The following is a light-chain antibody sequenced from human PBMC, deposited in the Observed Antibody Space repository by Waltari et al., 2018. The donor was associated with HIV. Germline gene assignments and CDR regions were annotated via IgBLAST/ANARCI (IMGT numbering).Light chain of an antibody. CDR3: IAYEGDAIV. J-gene: IGLJ3*02. Sequence: QSALTQPASVSGSLGQSITIPCTGRTSDFGTYKLVPWYQQHPGKAPKPTIYEDHRWPSGISTRFSASKSGNTACLTSSGLQAEYEADYCCIAYEGDAIVFGGGTELTVL. CDR1: TSDFGTYKL. V-gene: IGLV2-23*01. CDR2: EDH.